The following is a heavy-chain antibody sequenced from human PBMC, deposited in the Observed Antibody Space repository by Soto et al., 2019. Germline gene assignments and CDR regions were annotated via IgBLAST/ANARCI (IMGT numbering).Heavy chain of an antibody. V-gene: IGHV1-18*04. CDR2: ISAYNGNT. CDR3: ARDISYDSSGYYDDLYYYDYGMDV. CDR1: GYTFTSYG. J-gene: IGHJ6*02. D-gene: IGHD3-22*01. Sequence: ASVKVSCKASGYTFTSYGISWVRQAPGQGLEWMGWISAYNGNTNYAQKLQGRVTMTTDTSTSTAYMELRSLRYDDTAVYYCARDISYDSSGYYDDLYYYDYGMDVWGQGTPVPVSS.